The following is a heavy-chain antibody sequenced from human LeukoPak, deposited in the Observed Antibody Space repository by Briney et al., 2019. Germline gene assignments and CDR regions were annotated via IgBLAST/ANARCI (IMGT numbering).Heavy chain of an antibody. CDR3: AWQRRGGYSFHFDY. CDR1: VGSISSSSYY. V-gene: IGHV4-39*01. CDR2: IYYSGST. Sequence: SSETLSLTCTVSVGSISSSSYYWGWIRQPPGKGLEWIGSIYYSGSTYYNPSLKSRVTISVDTSKNQFSLKLSSVTAADTAVYYCAWQRRGGYSFHFDYWGQGTLVTVSS. J-gene: IGHJ4*02. D-gene: IGHD3-10*01.